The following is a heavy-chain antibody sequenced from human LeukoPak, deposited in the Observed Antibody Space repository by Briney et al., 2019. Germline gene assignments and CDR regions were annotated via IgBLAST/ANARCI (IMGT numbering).Heavy chain of an antibody. CDR2: IYPDDSDS. V-gene: IGHV5-51*01. Sequence: GESLKISCKGSGYYFNIYWIGWVRQMPGKGLEWMGIIYPDDSDSRYSPSFQGQVTISADKSISTAYLQWSSLKASDTAMYYCARQGSNHTVGYWGQGTLVTVSS. J-gene: IGHJ4*02. CDR1: GYYFNIYW. CDR3: ARQGSNHTVGY. D-gene: IGHD1-14*01.